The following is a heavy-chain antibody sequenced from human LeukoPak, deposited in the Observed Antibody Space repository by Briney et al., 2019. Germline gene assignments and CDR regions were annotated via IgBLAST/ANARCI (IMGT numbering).Heavy chain of an antibody. CDR2: IKQDGSEK. V-gene: IGHV3-7*04. CDR3: ARNYGGNSAG. J-gene: IGHJ4*02. D-gene: IGHD4-23*01. Sequence: GGSLRLSCAASGFTFSSSWMSWVRLAPGRGLEWVANIKQDGSEKYYVDPVKGRFTISRDNAKNSLYLQMNSLRDEDTAVYYCARNYGGNSAGWGQGTLVTVSS. CDR1: GFTFSSSW.